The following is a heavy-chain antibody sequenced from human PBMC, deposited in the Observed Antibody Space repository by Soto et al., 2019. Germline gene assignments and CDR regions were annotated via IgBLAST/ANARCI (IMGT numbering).Heavy chain of an antibody. CDR1: GGTFSSYA. D-gene: IGHD2-2*01. Sequence: ASVKVSCKASGGTFSSYAISWVRQAPGQGLEWMGGIIPIFGTANYAQKFQGRVTITADESTSTAYMELSSLRSEDTAVYYCARVPHRTDDIVVVPAAIGAFDIWGQGTMVTVSS. CDR3: ARVPHRTDDIVVVPAAIGAFDI. CDR2: IIPIFGTA. V-gene: IGHV1-69*13. J-gene: IGHJ3*02.